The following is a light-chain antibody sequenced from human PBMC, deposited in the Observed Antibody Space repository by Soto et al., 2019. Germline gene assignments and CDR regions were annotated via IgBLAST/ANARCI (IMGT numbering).Light chain of an antibody. CDR2: KAS. V-gene: IGKV1-5*03. CDR3: QQYNSYPT. J-gene: IGKJ4*01. Sequence: DIQMTQSLSTLSASVGDRVTITCRASQSISSWLAWYQQKPGKAPKLLIYKASSLESGVPSRFSGSGSGTEFTLTIISLQPDDFATYYCQQYNSYPTFGGGTKVEIK. CDR1: QSISSW.